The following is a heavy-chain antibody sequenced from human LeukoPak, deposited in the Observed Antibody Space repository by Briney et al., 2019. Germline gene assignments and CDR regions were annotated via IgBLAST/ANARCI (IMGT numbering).Heavy chain of an antibody. V-gene: IGHV1-18*01. CDR2: MSAYNGNT. CDR3: ARDRTGYCGRSSCSAFDY. D-gene: IGHD2-2*01. Sequence: ASVKVSCKASGYTFISYGISWVRQAPGQGLEWMGWMSAYNGNTNYAQKVQGRVTMTTDPSTSTAYMEMRSLRSDDTAVYYCARDRTGYCGRSSCSAFDYWGQGTLVTVPS. CDR1: GYTFISYG. J-gene: IGHJ4*02.